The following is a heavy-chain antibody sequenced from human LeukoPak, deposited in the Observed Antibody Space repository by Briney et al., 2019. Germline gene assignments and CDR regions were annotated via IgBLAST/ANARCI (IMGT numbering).Heavy chain of an antibody. CDR3: AKDLIVGATTGAFDI. CDR2: ISWNSGSI. CDR1: GFTIDDYA. D-gene: IGHD1-26*01. Sequence: PGGSLRLSCAASGFTIDDYAMHWVRQAPGKGLEWVSGISWNSGSIGYADSVKGRFTISRDNAKNSLYLQMNSLRAEDMALYYCAKDLIVGATTGAFDIWGQGTMVTVSS. J-gene: IGHJ3*02. V-gene: IGHV3-9*03.